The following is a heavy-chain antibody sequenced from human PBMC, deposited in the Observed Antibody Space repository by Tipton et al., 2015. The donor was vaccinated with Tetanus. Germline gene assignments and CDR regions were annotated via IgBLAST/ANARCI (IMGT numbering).Heavy chain of an antibody. D-gene: IGHD3-3*01. J-gene: IGHJ5*01. CDR3: ARDFRPIFGVAHPFDS. CDR2: ISGTGSTI. Sequence: SLRLSCAASGFTFSSYNMNWVRQALGKGLEWLSYISGTGSTIDYADSVKGRFTISRDNAKNSLYLQMNGLRDDDTAVYFCARDFRPIFGVAHPFDSWGQGTLVTVSS. CDR1: GFTFSSYN. V-gene: IGHV3-48*02.